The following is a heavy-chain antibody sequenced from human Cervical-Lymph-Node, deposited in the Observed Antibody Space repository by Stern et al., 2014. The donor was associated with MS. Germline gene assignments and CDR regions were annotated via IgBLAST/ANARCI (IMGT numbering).Heavy chain of an antibody. CDR1: GGSISSYY. Sequence: VQLVQSGPGLVKPSETLSLTCSVSGGSISSYYWNWIRQPPGKGLEWIANVHYSGTTNYNPSLKSRVTILLDTSLKKISLKMRTVTAADTAVYYCAGSGTYYPDYWGQGILVTVSS. D-gene: IGHD3-3*01. CDR2: VHYSGTT. V-gene: IGHV4-59*08. CDR3: AGSGTYYPDY. J-gene: IGHJ4*02.